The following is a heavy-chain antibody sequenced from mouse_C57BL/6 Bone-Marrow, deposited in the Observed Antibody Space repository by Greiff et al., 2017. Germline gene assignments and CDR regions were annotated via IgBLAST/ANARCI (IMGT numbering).Heavy chain of an antibody. V-gene: IGHV1-72*01. CDR3: ARGIFGTTVVALDY. CDR2: IDPNSGGT. D-gene: IGHD1-1*01. J-gene: IGHJ2*01. CDR1: GYTFTSYW. Sequence: QVQLQQPGAELVKPGASVKLSCKASGYTFTSYWMHWVKQRPGRGLEWIGRIDPNSGGTKYNEKFKSKATLTVDKPSSTAYMQLSSLTAEDSAVYYCARGIFGTTVVALDYWGQGTTLTVSS.